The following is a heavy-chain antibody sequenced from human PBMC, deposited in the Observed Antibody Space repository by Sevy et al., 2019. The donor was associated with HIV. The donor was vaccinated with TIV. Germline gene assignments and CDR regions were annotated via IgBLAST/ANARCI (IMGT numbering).Heavy chain of an antibody. V-gene: IGHV3-72*01. CDR1: GFTFSDHY. J-gene: IGHJ4*02. Sequence: GGSLRLSCAASGFTFSDHYMEWVRQAPGKGLEWVCPTRNKADSYSNEYSAYAKGRFTSSRDESKNSLYLQMNSLKTEDTAVYYCATHAGIAAAGRVFDYWGQGSLVTVSS. D-gene: IGHD6-13*01. CDR2: TRNKADSYSN. CDR3: ATHAGIAAAGRVFDY.